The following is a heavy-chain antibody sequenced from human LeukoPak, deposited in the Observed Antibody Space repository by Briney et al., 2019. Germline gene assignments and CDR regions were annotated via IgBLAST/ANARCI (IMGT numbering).Heavy chain of an antibody. D-gene: IGHD6-13*01. Sequence: SETLSLTCTVSGGSISSYYWSWIRQPPGKGLEWIGSIYYSGSTYYNPSLKSRVTISVDTSKNQFSLKLSSVTAADTAVYYCARVIAAAEYYFDYWGQGTLVTVSS. CDR1: GGSISSYY. CDR2: IYYSGST. V-gene: IGHV4-59*12. J-gene: IGHJ4*02. CDR3: ARVIAAAEYYFDY.